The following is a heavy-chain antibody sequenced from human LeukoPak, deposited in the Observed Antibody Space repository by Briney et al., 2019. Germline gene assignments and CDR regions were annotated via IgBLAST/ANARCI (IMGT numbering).Heavy chain of an antibody. Sequence: AGGSLRLSCVASGFTFSTYAMTWVRQAPGQGLDWVSVIGASGVDTYYADSVKGRFIISRDNSKNTLYLHMSSLRAEDTAVYFCAKRPRDSSGYYLGAFDAWGQGTTDTVSS. J-gene: IGHJ3*01. D-gene: IGHD3-22*01. CDR3: AKRPRDSSGYYLGAFDA. CDR2: IGASGVDT. V-gene: IGHV3-23*01. CDR1: GFTFSTYA.